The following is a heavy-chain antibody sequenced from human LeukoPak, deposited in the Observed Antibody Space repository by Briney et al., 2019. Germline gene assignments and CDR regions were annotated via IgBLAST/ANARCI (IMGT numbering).Heavy chain of an antibody. J-gene: IGHJ4*02. CDR3: AKARSGPAAKFLDY. V-gene: IGHV3-23*01. CDR2: ISGSGGST. D-gene: IGHD2-2*01. Sequence: PGGSLRLSRAASGFTFSSYGMSWVRQAPGKGLEWVSAISGSGGSTYYADSVKGRFTISRDNSKNTLYLQMNSLRAEDTAVYYCAKARSGPAAKFLDYWGQGTLVTVSS. CDR1: GFTFSSYG.